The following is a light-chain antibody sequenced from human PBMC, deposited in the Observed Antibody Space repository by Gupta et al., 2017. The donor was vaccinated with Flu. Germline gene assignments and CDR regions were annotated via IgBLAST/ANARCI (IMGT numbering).Light chain of an antibody. CDR2: ENE. CDR1: NSNIGNNY. V-gene: IGLV1-51*01. CDR3: GTWEGSVRASNYV. J-gene: IGLJ1*01. Sequence: QPVLTQPPSVSAAPGQMVSIPCSGSNSNIGNNYVCWYQQFPVTAPRLLICENENRPSGILDRFSASKSGKSATLDITVRQTGDEGAYFCGTWEGSVRASNYVFGTGTKVDVL.